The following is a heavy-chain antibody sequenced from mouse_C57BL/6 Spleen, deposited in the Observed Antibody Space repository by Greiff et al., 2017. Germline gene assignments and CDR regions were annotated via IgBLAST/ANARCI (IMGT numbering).Heavy chain of an antibody. V-gene: IGHV5-17*01. J-gene: IGHJ3*01. CDR3: AYDYEFAY. CDR2: ISSGSSTI. CDR1: GFTFSDYG. D-gene: IGHD2-4*01. Sequence: EVMLVEPGGGLVKPGASLKLSCAASGFTFSDYGMHWVRQAPEQGLEWVAYISSGSSTINYADTVKGLFTLSRDNAKSTMYLQITSLRSEDSAMYYCAYDYEFAYWGQGTLVTVSA.